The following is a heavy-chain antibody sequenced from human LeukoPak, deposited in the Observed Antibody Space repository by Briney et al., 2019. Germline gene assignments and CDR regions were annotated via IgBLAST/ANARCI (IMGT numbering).Heavy chain of an antibody. V-gene: IGHV1-69*13. Sequence: ASVKVSCKASGGTFSSYAISWVRQAPGQGLEWMGGIIPIFGTANYAQKFQGRVTITADESTSTAYMELSSLRSEDTAVYYCARTQDRYSSAVVSFWGLGTLVTVSS. CDR1: GGTFSSYA. J-gene: IGHJ4*02. D-gene: IGHD6-25*01. CDR2: IIPIFGTA. CDR3: ARTQDRYSSAVVSF.